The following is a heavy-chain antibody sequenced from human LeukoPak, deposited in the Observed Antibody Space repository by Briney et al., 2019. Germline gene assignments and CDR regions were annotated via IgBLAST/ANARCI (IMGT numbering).Heavy chain of an antibody. Sequence: SETLSLTCTVSGGSISSYYWSWIRQPPGKGLEWIGYIYYSGSTNYNPSLKSRVTISVDTSKNQFSLKLSSVTAADTAVYYCAREGTGYSSGWSPYYYGMDVWGQGTTVTVSS. CDR3: AREGTGYSSGWSPYYYGMDV. J-gene: IGHJ6*02. D-gene: IGHD6-19*01. CDR1: GGSISSYY. CDR2: IYYSGST. V-gene: IGHV4-59*12.